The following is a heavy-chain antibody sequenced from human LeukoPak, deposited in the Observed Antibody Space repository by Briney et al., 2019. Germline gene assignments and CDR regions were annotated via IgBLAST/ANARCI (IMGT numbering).Heavy chain of an antibody. J-gene: IGHJ4*02. CDR3: VRRNRDGFYFDD. D-gene: IGHD3-10*01. CDR2: LYIDGSRR. CDR1: GFSFSDYW. V-gene: IGHV3-74*01. Sequence: GRSPRLSCAASGFSFSDYWMLWVRLAPGHGLILLSRLYIDGSRRVYADSVKGRFTIARDNARNTLHLQMNSLRDEDTAVYHCVRRNRDGFYFDDCGQGTPVTVSS.